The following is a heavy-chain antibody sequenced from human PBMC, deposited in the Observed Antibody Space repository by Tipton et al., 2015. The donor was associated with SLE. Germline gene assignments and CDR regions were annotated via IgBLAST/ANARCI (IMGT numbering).Heavy chain of an antibody. CDR2: INHSGST. CDR3: ARGLEENVSAERWFDP. CDR1: GGSFSGYY. D-gene: IGHD1-1*01. J-gene: IGHJ5*02. Sequence: GLVKPSETLSLTCAVYGGSFSGYYWSWIRQPPGKGLEWIGEINHSGSTNYNPSLKSRVTISVDTSKNQFSLQLRSVTAADTAVYYCARGLEENVSAERWFDPWGQGTLVTVSS. V-gene: IGHV4-34*01.